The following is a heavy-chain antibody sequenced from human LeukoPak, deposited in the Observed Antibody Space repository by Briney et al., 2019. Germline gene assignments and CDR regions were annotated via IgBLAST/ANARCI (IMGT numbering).Heavy chain of an antibody. CDR3: ARLRYYYDSSGYYPNQLLLYFDY. J-gene: IGHJ4*02. V-gene: IGHV1-2*02. CDR2: INPNSGGT. CDR1: GYTFTGYY. Sequence: ASVKVSCKASGYTFTGYYMHWVRQAPGQGLEWMGWINPNSGGTNYAQKFQGRVTMTRDTSISTAYMELSRLRSDDTAVYYCARLRYYYDSSGYYPNQLLLYFDYWGQGTLVTVSS. D-gene: IGHD3-22*01.